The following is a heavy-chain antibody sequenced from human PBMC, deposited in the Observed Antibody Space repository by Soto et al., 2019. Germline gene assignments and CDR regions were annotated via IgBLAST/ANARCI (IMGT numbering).Heavy chain of an antibody. CDR3: SKNGTSWFAS. D-gene: IGHD1-1*01. CDR2: ISVFNGYA. J-gene: IGHJ5*01. Sequence: VQLVQSGPELKKPGASVKVSCKTSGYSFYNSGISWVRQAPGQGLEWMGWISVFNGYAHYAQKFQGRVSMTADTLTSTAYMELRGLRFDDTAMYYCSKNGTSWFASWGQGTPVTVSS. CDR1: GYSFYNSG. V-gene: IGHV1-18*01.